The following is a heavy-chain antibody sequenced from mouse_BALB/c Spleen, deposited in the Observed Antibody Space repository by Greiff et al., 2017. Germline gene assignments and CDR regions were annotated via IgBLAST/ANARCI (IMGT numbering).Heavy chain of an antibody. Sequence: VQLQQSGAELVRSGASVKLSCTASGFNIKDYYMHWVKQSPEQGLEWIGWIDPENGDTEYAPKFQGKATMTADTSSNTAYLQLSSLTSEDTAVYYCNYYGSSWYFDVWGAGTTVTVSS. D-gene: IGHD1-1*01. CDR3: NYYGSSWYFDV. J-gene: IGHJ1*01. V-gene: IGHV14-4*02. CDR1: GFNIKDYY. CDR2: IDPENGDT.